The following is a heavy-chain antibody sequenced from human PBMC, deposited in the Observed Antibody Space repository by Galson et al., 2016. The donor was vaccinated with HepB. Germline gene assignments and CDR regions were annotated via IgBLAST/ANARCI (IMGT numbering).Heavy chain of an antibody. D-gene: IGHD1-1*01. V-gene: IGHV3-66*01. CDR2: IYSRGST. CDR3: ARDGNGAAGY. J-gene: IGHJ4*02. Sequence: SLRLSCAASGFTISNNCMRWVRQAPGRGLEWVSVIYSRGSTDYADSVKGRFTISRDSSKNTLYLQMNSLRVEDTAVYYCARDGNGAAGYWGQGTLVTVSS. CDR1: GFTISNNC.